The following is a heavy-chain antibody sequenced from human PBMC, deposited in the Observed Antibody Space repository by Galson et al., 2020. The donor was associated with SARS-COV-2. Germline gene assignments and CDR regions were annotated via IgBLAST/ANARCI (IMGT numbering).Heavy chain of an antibody. CDR1: GGTFSSYT. J-gene: IGHJ6*03. CDR2: IIPILGIA. D-gene: IGHD1-1*01. CDR3: AYWRRDYYYMDV. V-gene: IGHV1-69*02. Sequence: SVKVSCKASGGTFSSYTISWVRQAPGQGLEWMGRIIPILGIANYAQKFQGRVTITADKSTSTAYMELSSLRSEDTAVYYCAYWRRDYYYMDVWGKGTTVTISS.